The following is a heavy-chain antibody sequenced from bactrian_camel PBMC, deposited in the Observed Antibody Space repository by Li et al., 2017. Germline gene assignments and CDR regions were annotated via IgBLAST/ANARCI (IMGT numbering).Heavy chain of an antibody. Sequence: HVQLVESGGGSVQAGGSLRLSCTATGYTYRANSMGWFRQAPGKEREFVASSGRITSIGRPINYADFVKGRFTISRDNAKNTLYLQMNSLKSEDTGLYYCATRARTSRTSYTYWGQGTQVTVS. CDR3: ATRARTSRTSYTY. J-gene: IGHJ4*01. CDR2: SGRITSIGRP. CDR1: GYTYRANS. D-gene: IGHD6*01. V-gene: IGHV3-2*01.